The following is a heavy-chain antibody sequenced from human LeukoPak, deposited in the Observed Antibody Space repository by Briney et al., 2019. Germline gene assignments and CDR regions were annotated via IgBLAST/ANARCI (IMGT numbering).Heavy chain of an antibody. V-gene: IGHV6-1*01. D-gene: IGHD1-26*01. J-gene: IGHJ3*02. Sequence: SQTLSLTCAISGDSVSSNSVTWNWIRQSPSRGLEWLGRTYYRSTWYNDYAVSVKSRITINPDTSKNQFSLQLNSVTPEDTAVYYCARDEWELATDAFDIWGQGTMVTVSS. CDR1: GDSVSSNSVT. CDR2: TYYRSTWYN. CDR3: ARDEWELATDAFDI.